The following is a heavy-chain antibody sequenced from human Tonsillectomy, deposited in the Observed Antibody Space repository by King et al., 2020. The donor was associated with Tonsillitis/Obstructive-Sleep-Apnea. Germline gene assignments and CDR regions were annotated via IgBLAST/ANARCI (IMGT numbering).Heavy chain of an antibody. Sequence: VQLQQWGAGLLKPSETLSLLCAVDGGSFSGYYCSWLRQPPGKGLEWIGEIDHSGSTNYNPSRKSRVSISADTSKTQFSLKLSSVTAADAAEYCGARYITTDAFDVWGQGTMVTVSS. CDR1: GGSFSGYY. V-gene: IGHV4-34*01. D-gene: IGHD3-3*01. CDR2: IDHSGST. J-gene: IGHJ3*01. CDR3: ARYITTDAFDV.